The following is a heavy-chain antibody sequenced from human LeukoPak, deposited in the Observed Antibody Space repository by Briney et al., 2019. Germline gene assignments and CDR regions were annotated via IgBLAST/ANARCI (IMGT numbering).Heavy chain of an antibody. CDR2: IYHSGST. D-gene: IGHD3-9*01. J-gene: IGHJ5*02. Sequence: SQTLSLTCTVSGGSISSGGYYWSWIRQHPGKGLEWIGYIYHSGSTYYNPSLKSRVTISVDRSKNQFSLKLSSVTAADTAVYYCARVTTSYYDILTGYSSGWFDPWGQGTLVTVSS. CDR1: GGSISSGGYY. V-gene: IGHV4-31*03. CDR3: ARVTTSYYDILTGYSSGWFDP.